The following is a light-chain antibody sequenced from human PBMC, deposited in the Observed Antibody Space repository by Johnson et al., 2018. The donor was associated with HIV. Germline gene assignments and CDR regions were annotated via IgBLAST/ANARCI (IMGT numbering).Light chain of an antibody. CDR1: SSNIGNNY. CDR3: GTWDNSLSAYV. V-gene: IGLV1-51*01. Sequence: QLVLTQPPSVSAAPGQKVIISCSGSSSNIGNNYVSWYQQLPGTAPKLLIYDNNERPSGIPDRFSCSKSGTSSTLGITGLQTGDEADYYCGTWDNSLSAYVFGTGTKVTVL. J-gene: IGLJ1*01. CDR2: DNN.